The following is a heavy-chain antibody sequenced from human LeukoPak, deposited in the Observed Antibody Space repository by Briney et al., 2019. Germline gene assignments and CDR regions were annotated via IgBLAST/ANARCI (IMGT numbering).Heavy chain of an antibody. J-gene: IGHJ5*02. CDR1: GYTFTSYD. CDR2: MNPNSGNT. CDR3: ARERSCSGGSCNWFDP. V-gene: IGHV1-8*01. D-gene: IGHD2-15*01. Sequence: ASVKVSCKASGYTFTSYDINWVRQATGQGLEWMGWMNPNSGNTGYAQKFQGRVTMTRNTSISTAYMELSSLRSEDTAVYYCARERSCSGGSCNWFDPWGQGTLVTVSS.